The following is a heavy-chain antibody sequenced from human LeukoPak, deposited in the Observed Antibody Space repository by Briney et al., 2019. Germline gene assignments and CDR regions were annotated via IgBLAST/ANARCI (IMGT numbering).Heavy chain of an antibody. V-gene: IGHV3-74*03. J-gene: IGHJ4*02. CDR3: ARRYCTPSSCYSDY. CDR2: ISDDGSTT. D-gene: IGHD2-8*01. CDR1: GFTFNNYW. Sequence: GGSLRLSCEASGFTFNNYWIHWVRQAPGKGLVWVSRISDDGSTTTYADSVKGRFTISRDNAKNSLYLQMNSLRDEDTAVYICARRYCTPSSCYSDYWGQGALVTVSS.